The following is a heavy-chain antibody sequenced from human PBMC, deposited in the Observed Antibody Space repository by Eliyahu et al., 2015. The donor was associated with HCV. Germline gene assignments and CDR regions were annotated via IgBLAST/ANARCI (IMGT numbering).Heavy chain of an antibody. J-gene: IGHJ3*02. D-gene: IGHD6-13*01. CDR2: IYWDDDK. CDR3: AHSRIAAADVLLFDI. Sequence: QITLKESGPTLVKPTQTLTLTCTFSGFSLSTSGVGVGWIRQPPGKALEWLALIYWDDDKGHSPSLKSRLTITKDTSKNQVVLTMTNMDPVDTATYYCAHSRIAAADVLLFDIWGQGTMVTVSS. CDR1: GFSLSTSGVG. V-gene: IGHV2-5*02.